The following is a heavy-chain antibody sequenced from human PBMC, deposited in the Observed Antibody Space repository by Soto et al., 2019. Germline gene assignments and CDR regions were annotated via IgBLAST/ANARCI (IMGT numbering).Heavy chain of an antibody. CDR1: GGTFSSYA. V-gene: IGHV1-69*13. D-gene: IGHD2-2*01. J-gene: IGHJ4*02. CDR3: ARLRYCSSTSCYQTPYFDY. CDR2: IIPIFGTA. Sequence: GASVKVSCKASGGTFSSYAISWVRQAPGQGLEWMGGIIPIFGTANYAQKFQGRVTITADESTSTAYMELSSLRSEDTAVYYCARLRYCSSTSCYQTPYFDYWGQGTLVTVS.